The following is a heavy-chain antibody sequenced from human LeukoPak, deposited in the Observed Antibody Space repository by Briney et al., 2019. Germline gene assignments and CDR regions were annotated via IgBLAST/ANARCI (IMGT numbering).Heavy chain of an antibody. Sequence: SETLSLTCAVYGGSFSGYYWSWIRQPPGKGLEWIGEINHSGSTNYNPSLKSRVTISVDTSKNQFSLKLSSVTAADTAVYYCARGGRIAAAGTDYYYGMDVWGQGTTVTVSS. V-gene: IGHV4-34*01. CDR3: ARGGRIAAAGTDYYYGMDV. J-gene: IGHJ6*02. CDR1: GGSFSGYY. CDR2: INHSGST. D-gene: IGHD6-13*01.